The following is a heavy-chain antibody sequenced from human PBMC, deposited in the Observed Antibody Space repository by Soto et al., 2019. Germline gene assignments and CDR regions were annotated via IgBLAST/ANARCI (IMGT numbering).Heavy chain of an antibody. V-gene: IGHV1-69*13. J-gene: IGHJ6*02. D-gene: IGHD6-13*01. CDR2: IIPIFGTA. CDR1: GGTFSSYA. CDR3: ARDAEEEAAGTYYYGMDV. Sequence: ASVKVSCKASGGTFSSYAISWVRQAPGQGLEWMGGIIPIFGTANYAQKFQGRVTITADESTSTAYMELSSLRSEDTAVYYCARDAEEEAAGTYYYGMDVWGQGTTVTVSS.